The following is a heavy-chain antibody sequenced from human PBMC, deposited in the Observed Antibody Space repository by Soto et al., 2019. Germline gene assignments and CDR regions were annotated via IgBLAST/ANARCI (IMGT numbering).Heavy chain of an antibody. Sequence: QVQLVQSGAEVKKPGASVKVSCKASGYTFTSYGISWVRQAPGQGLEWMGWISAYNGNTNYAQKLQGRVTMTTDTSRSTAYMELRSLRSDDTAVYYCARGLDSSGYYYGGIWYFDLWGRGTLVTVSS. J-gene: IGHJ2*01. CDR1: GYTFTSYG. V-gene: IGHV1-18*01. CDR2: ISAYNGNT. CDR3: ARGLDSSGYYYGGIWYFDL. D-gene: IGHD3-22*01.